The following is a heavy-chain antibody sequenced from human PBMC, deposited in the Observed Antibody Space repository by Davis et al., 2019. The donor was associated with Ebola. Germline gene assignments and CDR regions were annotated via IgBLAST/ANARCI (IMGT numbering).Heavy chain of an antibody. CDR2: ISAYNGNT. V-gene: IGHV1-18*01. CDR1: GYTFTSYG. D-gene: IGHD2-2*01. CDR3: ARERWTYCSSTSCYRWDNWFDP. Sequence: ASVKVSCKASGYTFTSYGISWVRHAPGQGLAWMGWISAYNGNTNYAQKLQGRVTMTTDTSTSTAYMELRSLRSDDTAVYYCARERWTYCSSTSCYRWDNWFDPWGQGTLVTVSS. J-gene: IGHJ5*02.